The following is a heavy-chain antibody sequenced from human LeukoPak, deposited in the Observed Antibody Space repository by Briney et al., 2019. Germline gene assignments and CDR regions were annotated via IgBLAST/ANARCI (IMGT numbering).Heavy chain of an antibody. D-gene: IGHD3-22*01. Sequence: GGSLRLSCAASGFTVSTNYMSWVRQAPAKGLEWVSVIYSGGSTYYADSVKGRFTISRDNSKNTLYLQMNSLRAEDTAVYYCARIDDSSGYEYDYWGQGTLVTVSS. CDR3: ARIDDSSGYEYDY. CDR1: GFTVSTNY. CDR2: IYSGGST. V-gene: IGHV3-53*01. J-gene: IGHJ4*02.